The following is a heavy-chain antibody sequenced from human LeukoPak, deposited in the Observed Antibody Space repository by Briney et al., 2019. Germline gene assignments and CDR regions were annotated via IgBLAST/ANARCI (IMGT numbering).Heavy chain of an antibody. CDR3: ARGRLFLWFGESTYYFDY. Sequence: GASVKVSCKASGYTFTGYYMHWVRQAPGQWLEWMGWINPNSGGTNYAQKFQGWVTMTRDTSISTAYMELSRLRSDDTAVYYCARGRLFLWFGESTYYFDYWGQGTLVTVSS. CDR1: GYTFTGYY. V-gene: IGHV1-2*04. D-gene: IGHD3-10*01. CDR2: INPNSGGT. J-gene: IGHJ4*02.